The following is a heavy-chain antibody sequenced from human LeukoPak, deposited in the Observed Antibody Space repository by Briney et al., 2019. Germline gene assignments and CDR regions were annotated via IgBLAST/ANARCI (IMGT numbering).Heavy chain of an antibody. D-gene: IGHD6-19*01. CDR3: TTSGYSSGWPPASYFDL. V-gene: IGHV3-15*01. CDR1: GITFSNAW. CDR2: IKSKTDGATI. Sequence: GGSLRLSCAASGITFSNAWMSWVRQAPGKGPEWVGRIKSKTDGATIDYAAPVKGRFTTSRDDSKNTLYLQMNSLRTEDTAVYYCTTSGYSSGWPPASYFDLWGRGTLVTVSS. J-gene: IGHJ2*01.